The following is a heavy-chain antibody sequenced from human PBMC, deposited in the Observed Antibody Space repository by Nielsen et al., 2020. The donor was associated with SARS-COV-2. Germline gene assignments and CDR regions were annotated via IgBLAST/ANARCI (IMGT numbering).Heavy chain of an antibody. CDR1: GFTFSSYA. CDR2: ISYDGSNK. D-gene: IGHD6-13*01. Sequence: GGSLRLSCAASGFTFSSYAMHWVRQAPGKGLEWVAVISYDGSNKYYADSVKGRFTISRDNSKNTLYLQMNSLGAEDTAVYYCARGLAAAVDYWGQGTLVTVSS. V-gene: IGHV3-30*04. J-gene: IGHJ4*02. CDR3: ARGLAAAVDY.